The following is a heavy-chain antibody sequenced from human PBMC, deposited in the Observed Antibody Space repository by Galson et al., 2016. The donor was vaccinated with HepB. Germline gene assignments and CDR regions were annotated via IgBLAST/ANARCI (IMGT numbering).Heavy chain of an antibody. CDR3: AGRHAIRGLDY. CDR2: IYYSGST. CDR1: GGSISSYY. Sequence: SETLSLTCSVSGGSISSYYWSWVRQPPGKGLEWIGYIYYSGSTNYNPSLKSRVTISVDTSKNQFSLKLSSVTAADTAVYYCAGRHAIRGLDYWGQGTLVTVSS. J-gene: IGHJ4*02. D-gene: IGHD2-21*01. V-gene: IGHV4-59*01.